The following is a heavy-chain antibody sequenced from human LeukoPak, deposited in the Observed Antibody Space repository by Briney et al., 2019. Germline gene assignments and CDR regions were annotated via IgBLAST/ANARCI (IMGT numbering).Heavy chain of an antibody. V-gene: IGHV1-2*02. J-gene: IGHJ4*02. CDR1: VYTFTDYY. D-gene: IGHD1-1*01. CDR3: TRERGVQLERKLDH. CDR2: INPYTGGT. Sequence: ASVTVSCKSSVYTFTDYYMHWVRQAPGQGREGMGWINPYTGGTNYAQKFQGRVTMPRDSSISTAYMELSSLTSDDTAVYYCTRERGVQLERKLDHWGQGTLVTVSS.